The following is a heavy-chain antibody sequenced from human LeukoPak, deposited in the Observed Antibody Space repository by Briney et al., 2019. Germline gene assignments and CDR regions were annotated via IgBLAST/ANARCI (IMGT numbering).Heavy chain of an antibody. J-gene: IGHJ4*02. CDR2: ISYDGSNK. Sequence: GGSLRLSCAASGFTFSSYGMHWVRQAPGKGLEWVAVISYDGSNKYYADSVKGRFTISRDNSKNTLYLQMNSLRAEDTAVYYCAKDLVMLYYYDSSGYYPLDYWGQGTLVTVPS. CDR3: AKDLVMLYYYDSSGYYPLDY. V-gene: IGHV3-30*18. D-gene: IGHD3-22*01. CDR1: GFTFSSYG.